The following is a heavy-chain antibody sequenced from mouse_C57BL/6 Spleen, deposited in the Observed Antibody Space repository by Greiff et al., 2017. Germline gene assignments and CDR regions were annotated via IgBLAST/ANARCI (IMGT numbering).Heavy chain of an antibody. CDR1: GYAFSSSW. Sequence: VQLQQSGPELVKPGASVKISCKASGYAFSSSWMNWVKQRPGKGLEWIGRIYPGDGDTNYNGKFKGKATLTADKSSSTAYMQLSSLPSEDSAVYFCARGEAQATPFAYWGQGTLVTVSA. V-gene: IGHV1-82*01. J-gene: IGHJ3*01. D-gene: IGHD3-2*02. CDR2: IYPGDGDT. CDR3: ARGEAQATPFAY.